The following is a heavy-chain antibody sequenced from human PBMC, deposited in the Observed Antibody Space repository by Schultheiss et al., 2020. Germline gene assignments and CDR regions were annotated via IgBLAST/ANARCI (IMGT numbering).Heavy chain of an antibody. V-gene: IGHV4-34*01. CDR3: ARLGGQRVRGVIRAEPKPFDY. J-gene: IGHJ4*02. Sequence: SETLSLTCTVSGGSISGYYWSWIRQPPGKGLEWIGEINHSGSTNYNPSLKSRVTISVDTSKNQFSLKLSSVTAADTAVYCCARLGGQRVRGVIRAEPKPFDYWGQGTLVTVSS. CDR2: INHSGST. CDR1: GGSISGYY. D-gene: IGHD3-10*01.